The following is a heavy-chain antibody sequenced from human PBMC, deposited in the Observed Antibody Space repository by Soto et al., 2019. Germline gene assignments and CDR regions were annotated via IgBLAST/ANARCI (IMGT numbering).Heavy chain of an antibody. V-gene: IGHV4-34*01. CDR3: ARWGYGDYVKSGFYYGMDV. Sequence: TSETLSLTCAVYGGSFSGYYLSWIRQPPGKGLEWIGEINHSGITNYNPSPKSRVTISVDTSKNQFSLKLSSVTAADTAVYYCARWGYGDYVKSGFYYGMDVWGQGTTVTVSS. D-gene: IGHD4-17*01. CDR2: INHSGIT. J-gene: IGHJ6*02. CDR1: GGSFSGYY.